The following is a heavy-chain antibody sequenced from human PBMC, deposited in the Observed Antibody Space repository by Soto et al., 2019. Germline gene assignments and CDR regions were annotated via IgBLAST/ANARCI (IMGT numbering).Heavy chain of an antibody. Sequence: SETLSLTCTVSGGSISSYYWSWIRQPPGKGLEWIGYIYYSGSTNYNPSLKSRVTISVDTSKNQFSLKLSSVTAADTAVFYCARGAVAGRGYDAFDIWGQGTMVTVSS. J-gene: IGHJ3*02. CDR2: IYYSGST. D-gene: IGHD6-19*01. V-gene: IGHV4-59*08. CDR3: ARGAVAGRGYDAFDI. CDR1: GGSISSYY.